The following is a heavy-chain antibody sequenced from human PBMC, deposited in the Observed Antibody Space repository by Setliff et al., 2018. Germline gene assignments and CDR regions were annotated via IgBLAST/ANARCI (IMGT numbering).Heavy chain of an antibody. CDR3: ARLYIVVVVAATPAWFDP. J-gene: IGHJ5*02. Sequence: SETLSLTCAVSGYSISSGYYWGWIRQPPGKGLEWIGSIYHSGSTYYNPSLKSRVTISVDTSRNQFSLKLSSVTAADTAVYYCARLYIVVVVAATPAWFDPWGQGTLVTVSS. D-gene: IGHD2-15*01. CDR2: IYHSGST. V-gene: IGHV4-38-2*01. CDR1: GYSISSGYY.